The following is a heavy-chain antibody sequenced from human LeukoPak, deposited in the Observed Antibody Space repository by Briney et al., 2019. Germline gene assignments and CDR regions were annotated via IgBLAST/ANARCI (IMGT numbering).Heavy chain of an antibody. J-gene: IGHJ4*02. D-gene: IGHD2-2*01. Sequence: ASVKVSCKASGYTFTSYGISWVRQAPGQGLEWMGWISAYNGNTNYAQKLQGRVTMTTGTSTSTAYMELRSLRSDDTAVYYCARGLGYCSSTSCFDYWGQGTLVTVSS. V-gene: IGHV1-18*01. CDR2: ISAYNGNT. CDR3: ARGLGYCSSTSCFDY. CDR1: GYTFTSYG.